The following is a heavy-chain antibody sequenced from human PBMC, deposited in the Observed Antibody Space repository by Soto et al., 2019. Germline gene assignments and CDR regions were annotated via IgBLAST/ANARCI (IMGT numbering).Heavy chain of an antibody. D-gene: IGHD5-12*01. J-gene: IGHJ3*02. CDR3: ARGRIVASIHDAFEI. CDR2: ISAYNGNR. V-gene: IGHV1-18*01. CDR1: GYPFTSYG. Sequence: QGHFLQSGDEVMTPGASVRVSCRASGYPFTSYGISWVRQAPGQGLEWVAWISAYNGNRDTAQKFQGRVTMTLDTSTDTAHMELGDLTSADTAVYYCARGRIVASIHDAFEIWGQGTKVTVSS.